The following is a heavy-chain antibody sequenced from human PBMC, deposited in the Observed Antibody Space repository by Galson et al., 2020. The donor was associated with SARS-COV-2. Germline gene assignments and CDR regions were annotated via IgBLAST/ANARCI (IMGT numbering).Heavy chain of an antibody. J-gene: IGHJ6*02. CDR1: GFSFSNSW. V-gene: IGHV3-7*01. Sequence: GGSLRLSCAASGFSFSNSWMTWVRQVPGKGLEWVANILQDGSGKYYVDSVKGRFTISRDNAKKSLYLQMNSLRAEDTAVYYCARGITNADGVDVWGQGTTVTV. CDR2: ILQDGSGK. CDR3: ARGITNADGVDV.